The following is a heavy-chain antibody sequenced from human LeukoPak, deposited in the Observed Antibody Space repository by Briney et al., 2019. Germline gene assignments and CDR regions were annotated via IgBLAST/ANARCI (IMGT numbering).Heavy chain of an antibody. CDR2: IYSSGNT. D-gene: IGHD4-17*01. V-gene: IGHV4-4*07. J-gene: IGHJ4*02. CDR1: GGSIRSYY. Sequence: PSEPLSLTCYGSGGSIRSYYWNWIRQPAGKGLEWIGRIYSSGNTNYNPSLKSRVTMSVDTSKNQFSLKLSSVTAADTAVYYCARETNHGDFFFDYWGQGTLVTVSS. CDR3: ARETNHGDFFFDY.